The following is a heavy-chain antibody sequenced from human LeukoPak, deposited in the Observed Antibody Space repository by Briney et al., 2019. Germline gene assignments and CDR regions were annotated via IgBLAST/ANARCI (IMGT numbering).Heavy chain of an antibody. Sequence: GGSLRLSCTVSGVTFNHFDMHGVREARGKGLEWGTYMRFDRTEIRYADSVRGRFTISRDDSRNIVYLQMNSLRVEDTAVYYCATPREGSSRDFDYWGQGTLVTVSS. CDR1: GVTFNHFD. J-gene: IGHJ4*02. V-gene: IGHV3-30*02. CDR2: MRFDRTEI. D-gene: IGHD6-13*01. CDR3: ATPREGSSRDFDY.